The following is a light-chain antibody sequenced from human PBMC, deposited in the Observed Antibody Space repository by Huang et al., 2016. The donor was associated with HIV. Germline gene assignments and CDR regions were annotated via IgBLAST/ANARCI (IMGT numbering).Light chain of an antibody. CDR3: QQRFNWPPIT. CDR2: DAP. V-gene: IGKV3-11*01. J-gene: IGKJ5*01. Sequence: EIVLTQSPATLSLSPGERATLTCRASQSVRSYLAWYQQKPGQAPRLLIYDAPNRATGIPARFSGSGSATDFTLTISSLEPEDFAVYYCQQRFNWPPITFGQGTRLEMK. CDR1: QSVRSY.